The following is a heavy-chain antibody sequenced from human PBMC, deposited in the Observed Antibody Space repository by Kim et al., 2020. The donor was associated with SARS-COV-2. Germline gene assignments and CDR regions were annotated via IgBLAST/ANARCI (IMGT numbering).Heavy chain of an antibody. CDR2: IRSKAYGGTT. CDR3: TRDDFWSGYYGY. CDR1: GFTFGDYA. D-gene: IGHD3-3*01. Sequence: GRSLRLSCTASGFTFGDYAMSWVRQAPGKGLEWVGFIRSKAYGGTTEYAASVKGRFTISRDDSKSIAYLQMNSLKTEDTAVYYCTRDDFWSGYYGYWGQGTLVTVSS. V-gene: IGHV3-49*04. J-gene: IGHJ4*02.